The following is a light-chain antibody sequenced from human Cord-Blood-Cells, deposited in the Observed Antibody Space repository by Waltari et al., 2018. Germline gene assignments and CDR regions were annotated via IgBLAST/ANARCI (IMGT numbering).Light chain of an antibody. CDR2: GNS. J-gene: IGLJ2*01. V-gene: IGLV1-40*01. Sequence: QSVLTQPPSVSGAPGQRVTISCTGSSSNIGAGYDVHWYQQLPGTAPNLLIYGNSNRPAGGPDRCSGSKSGTSASLAITGLQAEDGADYYCQSYDSSLSGVVFGGGTKLTVL. CDR1: SSNIGAGYD. CDR3: QSYDSSLSGVV.